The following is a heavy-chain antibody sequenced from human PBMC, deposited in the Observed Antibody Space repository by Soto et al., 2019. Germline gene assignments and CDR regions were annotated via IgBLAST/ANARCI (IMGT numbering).Heavy chain of an antibody. CDR3: ARDLWGYCGTDCYPLDV. V-gene: IGHV4-59*01. CDR2: MYNTGST. CDR1: CGSIRGDY. J-gene: IGHJ6*02. D-gene: IGHD2-21*02. Sequence: PSGTPSLTLPVSCGSIRGDYLGWVPAPPGEGLEWIGYMYNTGSTVYNPSFKSRVTISVDTSKNQFSLKLNSVTAADTAVYYCARDLWGYCGTDCYPLDVWGQGTTVTVSS.